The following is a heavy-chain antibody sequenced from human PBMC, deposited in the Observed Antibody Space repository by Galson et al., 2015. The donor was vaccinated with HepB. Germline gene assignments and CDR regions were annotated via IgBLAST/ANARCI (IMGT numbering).Heavy chain of an antibody. V-gene: IGHV3-23*01. Sequence: SLRLSCAASGFTFSSYAMSWVRQAPGKGLEWVSAISGSGGSTYYADSVKGRFTISRDNSKNTLYLQMNSLRAEDTAVYYCAKDRIVVVPAAPKGGFDPWGQGTLVTVSS. J-gene: IGHJ5*02. D-gene: IGHD2-2*01. CDR3: AKDRIVVVPAAPKGGFDP. CDR2: ISGSGGST. CDR1: GFTFSSYA.